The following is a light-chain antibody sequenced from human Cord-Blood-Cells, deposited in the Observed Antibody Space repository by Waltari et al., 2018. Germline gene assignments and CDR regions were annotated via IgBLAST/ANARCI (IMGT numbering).Light chain of an antibody. CDR2: DVS. Sequence: QSALTQPASVSGSPGQSITTSCTGTSSDVGGYNYVSWYQQHPGTAPNLMIYDVSNRPSGVSNRFSGSKSGNTASLTISGLQAEDEADYYCSSYTSSSTYVFGTGTKVTVL. CDR3: SSYTSSSTYV. CDR1: SSDVGGYNY. J-gene: IGLJ1*01. V-gene: IGLV2-14*01.